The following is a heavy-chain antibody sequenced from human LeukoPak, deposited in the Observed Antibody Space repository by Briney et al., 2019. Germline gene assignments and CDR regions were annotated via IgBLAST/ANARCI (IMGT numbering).Heavy chain of an antibody. CDR3: ARAAAGAWSIDY. CDR1: EFTFSSYW. Sequence: AGGSLRLSCAASEFTFSSYWMHWVRQAPGKGLVWVSRINSDGSNTNYADSVKGRFTISRDNAKNTLYPQLNSLRAEDTAVYYCARAAAGAWSIDYWGQGTLVTVSS. V-gene: IGHV3-74*01. CDR2: INSDGSNT. D-gene: IGHD6-13*01. J-gene: IGHJ4*02.